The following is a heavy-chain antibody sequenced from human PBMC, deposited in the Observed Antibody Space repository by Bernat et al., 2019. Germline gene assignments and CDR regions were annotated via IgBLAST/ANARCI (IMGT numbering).Heavy chain of an antibody. CDR1: GFTFATYY. J-gene: IGHJ4*02. CDR2: IKPDGSAI. CDR3: ARAGTNHLKYFDY. Sequence: EVQLVESGGGLVQPGGSLRLSCAASGFTFATYYITWVRQAPGKGLEWVANIKPDGSAISYVDSVKGRFTISRDNAKNSLYLQMNSLRAEDTAVYYCARAGTNHLKYFDYWGQGILVTVSS. D-gene: IGHD1-14*01. V-gene: IGHV3-7*01.